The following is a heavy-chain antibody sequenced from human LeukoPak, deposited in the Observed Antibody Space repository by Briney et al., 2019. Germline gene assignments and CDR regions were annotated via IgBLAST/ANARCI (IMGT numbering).Heavy chain of an antibody. Sequence: SVKVSCKASGGTLNSYVISWVRQAPGQGLEWMGGIIPISGTTNYAQKFQGRVTITADKSTSTAYMELSSLRSEDTAVYYCVRDWGIWFGELHDYYFDYWGQGTLVTVSS. CDR3: VRDWGIWFGELHDYYFDY. CDR2: IIPISGTT. J-gene: IGHJ4*02. D-gene: IGHD3-10*01. V-gene: IGHV1-69*06. CDR1: GGTLNSYV.